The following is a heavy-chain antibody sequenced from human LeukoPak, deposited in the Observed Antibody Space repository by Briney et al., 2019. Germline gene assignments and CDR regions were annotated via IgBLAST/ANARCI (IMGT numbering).Heavy chain of an antibody. CDR2: ILCGGGDI. J-gene: IGHJ4*02. Sequence: TGGSQRLLCEGSVFNFEDHDVNWVRHSPGKGLEWISGILCGGGDIYYADSVKGRFTISRDNSKNTVFLQMTSLRAGDTAVYSCARETGTTKSYPLPLDSWGQGVLVTVSS. D-gene: IGHD2-2*01. CDR3: ARETGTTKSYPLPLDS. CDR1: VFNFEDHD. V-gene: IGHV3-23*01.